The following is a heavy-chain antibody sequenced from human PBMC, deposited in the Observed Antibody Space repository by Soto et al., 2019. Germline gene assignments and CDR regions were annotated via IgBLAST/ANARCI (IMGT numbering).Heavy chain of an antibody. Sequence: QVQLQESGPGLVKPSETLSLTCTVSGDSIGTSPSYWGWIRQPPGKGLEWIATIYYTGTADYNPSLKSRITTSADTSKKQFFLELSSVTAADTAVYYCARHLYNNKWHWFDPWGQGTLVTVSS. D-gene: IGHD1-20*01. CDR2: IYYTGTA. J-gene: IGHJ5*02. CDR1: GDSIGTSPSY. CDR3: ARHLYNNKWHWFDP. V-gene: IGHV4-39*01.